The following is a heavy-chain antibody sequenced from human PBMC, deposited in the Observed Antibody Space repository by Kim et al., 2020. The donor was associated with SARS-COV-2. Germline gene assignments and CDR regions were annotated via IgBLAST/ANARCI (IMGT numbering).Heavy chain of an antibody. J-gene: IGHJ4*02. CDR1: GYTFTSYY. V-gene: IGHV1-46*01. CDR3: ARDPSEMATITGFDY. D-gene: IGHD5-12*01. Sequence: ASVKVSCKASGYTFTSYYMHWVRQAPGQGLEWMGIINPSGGSTSYAQKFQGRVTMTRDTSTSTVYMELSSLRSEDTAVYYCARDPSEMATITGFDYWGQGTLVTVSS. CDR2: INPSGGST.